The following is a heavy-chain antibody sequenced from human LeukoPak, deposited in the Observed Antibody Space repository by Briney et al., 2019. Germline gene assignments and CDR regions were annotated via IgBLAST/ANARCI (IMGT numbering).Heavy chain of an antibody. CDR2: ISGSGGST. CDR3: AKTRGYYDSSGYYYDAFDI. V-gene: IGHV3-23*01. CDR1: GFTFSSYA. J-gene: IGHJ3*02. D-gene: IGHD3-22*01. Sequence: GSLRLSCVASGFTFSSYAMSWVRQAPGKGLEWVSAISGSGGSTYYADSVKGRFTISRDNSKNTLYLQMNSLRAEDTAVYYCAKTRGYYDSSGYYYDAFDIWGQGTMVTVSS.